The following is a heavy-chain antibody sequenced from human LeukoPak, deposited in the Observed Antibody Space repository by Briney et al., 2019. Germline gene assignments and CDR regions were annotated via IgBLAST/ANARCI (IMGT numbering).Heavy chain of an antibody. CDR2: IRYDGSNK. Sequence: GGSLRVSCAASGFTFSSYGMHWVRQAPGKGVECVAFIRYDGSNKYYADSVKGRFTISRDNSKNTLSLQMNSQRAEDTAVYYCASDSSSSFPNYLDYWGQGTLVTVS. V-gene: IGHV3-30*02. CDR1: GFTFSSYG. D-gene: IGHD6-6*01. J-gene: IGHJ4*02. CDR3: ASDSSSSFPNYLDY.